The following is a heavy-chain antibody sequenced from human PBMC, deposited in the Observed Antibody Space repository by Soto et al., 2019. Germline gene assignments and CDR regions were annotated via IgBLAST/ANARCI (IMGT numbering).Heavy chain of an antibody. CDR3: ARGLGAAGPFDT. D-gene: IGHD6-13*01. CDR1: GGSFSGYY. Sequence: TSETLSLTCAVYGGSFSGYYWSWIRQPPGKGLEWIGEINHSGSTNYNPSLKSRVTISVDTSKNQFSLKLSSVTAADTAVYYCARGLGAAGPFDTGGQEPLFTFSS. V-gene: IGHV4-34*01. CDR2: INHSGST. J-gene: IGHJ4*02.